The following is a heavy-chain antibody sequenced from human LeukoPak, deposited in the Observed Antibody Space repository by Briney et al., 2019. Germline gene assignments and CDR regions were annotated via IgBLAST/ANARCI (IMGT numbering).Heavy chain of an antibody. V-gene: IGHV3-21*01. CDR3: AELGITMIGGV. J-gene: IGHJ6*04. Sequence: GGSLRLSGAASGFTFSNYSMNWVRQAPGKGLEWVSSVSSSSTYIYYADSVKGRFTISRDNAKNSLYLQMNSLRAEDTAVYYCAELGITMIGGVWGKGTTVTISS. D-gene: IGHD3-10*02. CDR2: VSSSSTYI. CDR1: GFTFSNYS.